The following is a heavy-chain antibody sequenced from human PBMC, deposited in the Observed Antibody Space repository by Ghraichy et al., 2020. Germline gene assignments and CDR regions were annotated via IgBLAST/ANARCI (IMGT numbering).Heavy chain of an antibody. CDR2: ISYDGSNK. CDR1: GFTFSSYA. V-gene: IGHV3-30-3*01. CDR3: ARAYGDYSRYFDY. J-gene: IGHJ4*02. Sequence: GGSLRLSCAASGFTFSSYAMHWVRQAPGKGLEWVAVISYDGSNKYYADSVKGRFTISRDNSKNTLYLQMNSLRAEDTAVYYCARAYGDYSRYFDYWGQGTLVTVSS. D-gene: IGHD4-17*01.